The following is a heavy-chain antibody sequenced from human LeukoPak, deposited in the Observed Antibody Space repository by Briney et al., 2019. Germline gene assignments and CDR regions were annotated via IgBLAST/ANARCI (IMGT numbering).Heavy chain of an antibody. D-gene: IGHD5-24*01. Sequence: PSETLSLTCTVPGASLNDYYWSWIRQPPGKALEWIGVIHSSGSANSNPSLTSRVTISIGTSKNQFSLNLRSLTAADTAVYFCASGAADGYNFGFDYWGQGTLAAVSP. J-gene: IGHJ4*02. CDR2: IHSSGSA. CDR1: GASLNDYY. CDR3: ASGAADGYNFGFDY. V-gene: IGHV4-59*12.